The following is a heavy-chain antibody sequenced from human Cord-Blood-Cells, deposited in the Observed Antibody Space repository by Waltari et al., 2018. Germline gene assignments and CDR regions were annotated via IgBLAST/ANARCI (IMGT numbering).Heavy chain of an antibody. CDR2: IYHSGST. CDR1: GYSISSGYS. J-gene: IGHJ4*02. V-gene: IGHV4-38-2*02. Sequence: QVQLQESGPGLVKPSETLSLTCAVSGYSISSGYSWGWIRQPPGKGLEWIGSIYHSGSTYYNPSLKSRVTISVDTSKNQFSLKLSSVTAADTAVYYCARDPEVARFDYWGQGTLVTVSS. D-gene: IGHD2-15*01. CDR3: ARDPEVARFDY.